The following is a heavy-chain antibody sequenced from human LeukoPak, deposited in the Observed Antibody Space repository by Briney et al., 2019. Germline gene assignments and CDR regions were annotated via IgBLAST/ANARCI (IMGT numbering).Heavy chain of an antibody. Sequence: ASGKVSCKASGYTFTSYDINLVRQATGQGLEWMGLMNPNSGNTSYAQKFEGRVTMTRNTSISTAYMELSSRRSEDTAVYYCARGGESWFGELLYWFDPWGQGTLVTVSS. V-gene: IGHV1-8*01. D-gene: IGHD3-10*01. J-gene: IGHJ5*02. CDR3: ARGGESWFGELLYWFDP. CDR2: MNPNSGNT. CDR1: GYTFTSYD.